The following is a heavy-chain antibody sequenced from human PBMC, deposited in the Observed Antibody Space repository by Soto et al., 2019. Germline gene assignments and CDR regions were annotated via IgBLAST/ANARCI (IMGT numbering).Heavy chain of an antibody. CDR1: GLTFNGYA. CDR3: AKGYDILSGYFDY. CDR2: ISGSGGDT. J-gene: IGHJ4*02. D-gene: IGHD3-9*01. V-gene: IGHV3-23*01. Sequence: EVQLLESGGDLVRPGGSLRLSCAASGLTFNGYAMGWFRQAPGKGLEWVSAISGSGGDTYYPDSVKGRFTISRDNSKNTLYLQMNSLRADDTAVYYCAKGYDILSGYFDYWGQGTLVTVPS.